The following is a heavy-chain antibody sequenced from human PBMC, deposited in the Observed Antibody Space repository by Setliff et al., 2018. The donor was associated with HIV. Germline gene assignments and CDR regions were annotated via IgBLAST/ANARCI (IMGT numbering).Heavy chain of an antibody. CDR3: AIVSVGATFLHNDY. Sequence: PGGSLRLSCAASGFTFSNYEMNWVRQAPGKGLEWVSYISSSGTTIYYADSVKGRFTISRDNAKNSMYLQMSSLRAEDTAVYYCAIVSVGATFLHNDYWGQGTLVTISS. D-gene: IGHD1-26*01. CDR2: ISSSGTTI. CDR1: GFTFSNYE. V-gene: IGHV3-48*03. J-gene: IGHJ4*02.